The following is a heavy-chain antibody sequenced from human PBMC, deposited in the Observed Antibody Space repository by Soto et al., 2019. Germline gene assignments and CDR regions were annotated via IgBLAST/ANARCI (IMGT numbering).Heavy chain of an antibody. Sequence: GGSLRLSCAASGFTFSNAWMSWVRQAPGKGLEWVGRIKSKTDGGTTDYAAPVKGRFTISRDDSKNTLYLQMNSLKTEDTAVYYCTTPQNPRLVAAHPDVFDIWGQGTRVTVSS. D-gene: IGHD2-15*01. J-gene: IGHJ3*02. CDR1: GFTFSNAW. CDR2: IKSKTDGGTT. CDR3: TTPQNPRLVAAHPDVFDI. V-gene: IGHV3-15*01.